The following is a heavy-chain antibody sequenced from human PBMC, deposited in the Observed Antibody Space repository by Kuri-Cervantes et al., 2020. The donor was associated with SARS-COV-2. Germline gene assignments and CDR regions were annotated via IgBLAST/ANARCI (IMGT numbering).Heavy chain of an antibody. J-gene: IGHJ6*02. CDR1: GFTFSSYA. D-gene: IGHD3-22*01. CDR3: AKEGPTGYYDSSGYYYDYYYGMDV. Sequence: GGSLRLSCAASGFTFSSYAMHWVRQAPGKGLEWVAVISYDGSNKYYADSVKGRFTISRDNSKNTLYLQMDSLRAEDTAVYYCAKEGPTGYYDSSGYYYDYYYGMDVWGQGTTVTVSS. V-gene: IGHV3-30-3*01. CDR2: ISYDGSNK.